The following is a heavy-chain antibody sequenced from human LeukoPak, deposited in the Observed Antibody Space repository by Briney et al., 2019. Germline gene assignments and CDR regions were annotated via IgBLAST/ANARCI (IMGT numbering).Heavy chain of an antibody. D-gene: IGHD3-22*01. CDR3: ARASLYYDSSGYPDY. CDR2: INTNTGNP. CDR1: GYTFTSYS. Sequence: ASVKVSCKASGYTFTSYSMNWVRQAPGQGLEWTGWINTNTGNPTYAQGFTGRFVFSLDTSVSTAYLQISSLKAEDTAVYYCARASLYYDSSGYPDYWGQGTLVTVSS. V-gene: IGHV7-4-1*02. J-gene: IGHJ4*02.